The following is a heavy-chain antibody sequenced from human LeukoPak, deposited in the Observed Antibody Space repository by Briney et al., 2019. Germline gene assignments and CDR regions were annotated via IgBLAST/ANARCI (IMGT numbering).Heavy chain of an antibody. Sequence: QPGGSLRLSCAASGFTFSSYAMSGVRQAPGKGREWGSNIGGSGYFTYYADSVEGRFTISRDKSKNRLYLQMNSLRAEDTAVYYCAKDKEGTILQPSYYFEDWGQGSLVTVSS. J-gene: IGHJ4*02. CDR1: GFTFSSYA. D-gene: IGHD3-3*01. CDR3: AKDKEGTILQPSYYFED. CDR2: IGGSGYFT. V-gene: IGHV3-23*01.